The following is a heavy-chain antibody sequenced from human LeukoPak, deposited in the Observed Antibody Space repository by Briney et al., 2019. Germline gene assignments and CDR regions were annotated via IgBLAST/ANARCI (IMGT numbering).Heavy chain of an antibody. D-gene: IGHD3-16*01. CDR1: GYTFSVYF. Sequence: GASVKVSCKASGYTFSVYFINWVRQAPGQGLEWMGIIYPSGGRTNYAQKFQGRVTMTRDMSTSTVYMELSSLGSEDTAVYYCARERRAWGEDFWGQGTLVTVSS. CDR3: ARERRAWGEDF. CDR2: IYPSGGRT. J-gene: IGHJ4*02. V-gene: IGHV1-46*01.